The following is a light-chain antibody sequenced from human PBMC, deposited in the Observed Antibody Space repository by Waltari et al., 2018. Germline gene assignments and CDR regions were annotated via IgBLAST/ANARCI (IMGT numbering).Light chain of an antibody. CDR1: RGNSAINY. Sequence: FMLTQPHSVSESPGNTVTISCTRSRGNSAINYVQWYQQRPGSAPTKVLYEDNQRPSGVPDRFSGSIDSSSNAASLIISGLKAEDEADYYGQSFDSSHVVFGGGTKLTVL. CDR2: EDN. J-gene: IGLJ2*01. V-gene: IGLV6-57*03. CDR3: QSFDSSHVV.